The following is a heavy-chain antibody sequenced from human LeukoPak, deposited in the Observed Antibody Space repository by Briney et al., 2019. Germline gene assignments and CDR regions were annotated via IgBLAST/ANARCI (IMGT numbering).Heavy chain of an antibody. D-gene: IGHD2-15*01. CDR1: GFTFSSVG. J-gene: IGHJ4*02. CDR2: IRYDESTE. Sequence: GGSLRLSCAASGFTFSSVGMHWVRQAPGKGLEWVAFIRYDESTEYYADSVKGRFTISRDNSKNTLYLQMNSLKPDDTAVYYCAKSSSRYCSGGSCYSGVLGYFDYWGQGTLVTVSS. CDR3: AKSSSRYCSGGSCYSGVLGYFDY. V-gene: IGHV3-30*02.